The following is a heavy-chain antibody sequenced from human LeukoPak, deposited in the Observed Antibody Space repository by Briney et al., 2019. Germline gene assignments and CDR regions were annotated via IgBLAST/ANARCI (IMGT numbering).Heavy chain of an antibody. D-gene: IGHD3-9*01. V-gene: IGHV4-4*07. J-gene: IGHJ3*02. CDR1: GGSISSYY. Sequence: PSETLSLTCTVSGGSISSYYWSWIRQPAGKGLEWIGRIYTSGSTNYNPSLKSRVTMSVDTSKNQFSLKLSSVTAADTAVYYCARDSGYYDILTGYYRAFDIWGQGTMVTVSS. CDR3: ARDSGYYDILTGYYRAFDI. CDR2: IYTSGST.